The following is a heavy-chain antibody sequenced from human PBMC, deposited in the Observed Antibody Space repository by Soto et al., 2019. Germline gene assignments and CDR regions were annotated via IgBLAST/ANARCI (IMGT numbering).Heavy chain of an antibody. CDR2: INRDGSEK. J-gene: IGHJ6*02. D-gene: IGHD5-18*01. V-gene: IGHV3-7*01. Sequence: GGSLRLSCAAPGFTFSNYWMTWVRLAPGQGLERVANINRDGSEKYYVDSLKGRFTISRDNAKNSLFLQMSSLRAEDTAVYYCASSGYNYDYYYYNMDIWGQGTTVTVSS. CDR1: GFTFSNYW. CDR3: ASSGYNYDYYYYNMDI.